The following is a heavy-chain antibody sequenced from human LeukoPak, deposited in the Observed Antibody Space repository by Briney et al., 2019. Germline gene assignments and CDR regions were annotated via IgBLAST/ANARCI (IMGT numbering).Heavy chain of an antibody. CDR1: GYIFTNYW. Sequence: GESLKISCKGSGYIFTNYWMAWVRQMPGKGLEWMGIVYPGDFDTSYSPSFQGQVTISADKSISTAYLQLSSLKASDTAMYFCARGRFCSSSSCSHFDYWGQGTLVTVSS. V-gene: IGHV5-51*01. CDR2: VYPGDFDT. J-gene: IGHJ4*02. CDR3: ARGRFCSSSSCSHFDY. D-gene: IGHD2-2*01.